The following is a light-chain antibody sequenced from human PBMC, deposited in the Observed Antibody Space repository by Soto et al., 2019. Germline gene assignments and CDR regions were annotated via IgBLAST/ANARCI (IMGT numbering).Light chain of an antibody. CDR1: SSNIGNNY. Sequence: QSVRTQPPSGSAAPGQKVTISCSGSSSNIGNNYVSWYQQLPGTAPKLLIYENNKRPSGIPDRFSGSKSGTSATLGITGLQTGDEADYYCGTWDSSLSAGVFGTGTKVTVL. CDR2: ENN. J-gene: IGLJ1*01. V-gene: IGLV1-51*02. CDR3: GTWDSSLSAGV.